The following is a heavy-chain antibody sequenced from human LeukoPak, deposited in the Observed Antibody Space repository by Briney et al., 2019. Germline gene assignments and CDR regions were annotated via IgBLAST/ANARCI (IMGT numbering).Heavy chain of an antibody. J-gene: IGHJ3*02. CDR2: ISGRT. Sequence: GGSLRLSCVASGFTFSSYAMNWVRQAPGKGLEWVSAISGRTYYADSVKGRFTISRDNSRNTLYLQMNSLRAEDTALYYCAKENHENAFDIWGQGTMVTVSS. D-gene: IGHD1-14*01. CDR3: AKENHENAFDI. CDR1: GFTFSSYA. V-gene: IGHV3-23*01.